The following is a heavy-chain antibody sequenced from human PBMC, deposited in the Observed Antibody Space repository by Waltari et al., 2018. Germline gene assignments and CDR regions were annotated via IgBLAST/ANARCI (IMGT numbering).Heavy chain of an antibody. V-gene: IGHV4-34*01. J-gene: IGHJ5*02. CDR1: GGSFTGYY. CDR2: INDRGSN. D-gene: IGHD3-16*02. Sequence: QVQLHQWGAGLLKPSETLSLTCGVSGGSFTGYYWSWIRQPPGGGLVGIGKINDRGSNIYNPALKGRITMSEDTSKKEFSLKLRSVTAADTAVYFCARNFDYIWANYGLNWFEPWGQGTLVIVSS. CDR3: ARNFDYIWANYGLNWFEP.